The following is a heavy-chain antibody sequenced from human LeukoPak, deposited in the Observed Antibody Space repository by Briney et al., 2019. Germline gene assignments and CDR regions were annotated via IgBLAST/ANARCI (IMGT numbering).Heavy chain of an antibody. J-gene: IGHJ4*02. Sequence: GSLRLSCAASGFTFSSYAMSWVRQAPGKGLELVSAISGSGGSTYYADSVKGRFTISRDNSRDTLYLQMNSLRAEDTAVYYCAKGYYDYVWGSYYFDYWGQGTLVTVSS. CDR1: GFTFSSYA. CDR2: ISGSGGST. CDR3: AKGYYDYVWGSYYFDY. V-gene: IGHV3-23*01. D-gene: IGHD3-16*01.